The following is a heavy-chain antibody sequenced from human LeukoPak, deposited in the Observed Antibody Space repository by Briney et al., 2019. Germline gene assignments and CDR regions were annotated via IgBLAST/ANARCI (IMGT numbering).Heavy chain of an antibody. CDR1: GFTFSSYS. V-gene: IGHV3-21*01. Sequence: GGSLRLSCAASGFTFSSYSMNWVRQAPGKGLEWVSSISSSSSYIYYADSVKGRFTISRDNAKNSLYLQMNSLRAEDTAVYYCVRGTAKTYYFDYWGQGTLVTVSS. CDR3: VRGTAKTYYFDY. CDR2: ISSSSSYI. J-gene: IGHJ4*02. D-gene: IGHD5-18*01.